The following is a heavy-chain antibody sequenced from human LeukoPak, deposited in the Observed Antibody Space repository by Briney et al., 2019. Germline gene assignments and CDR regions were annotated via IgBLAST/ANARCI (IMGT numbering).Heavy chain of an antibody. CDR2: IWYDGSNK. D-gene: IGHD3-3*01. V-gene: IGHV3-33*06. CDR3: AKGPRITICGVVTTNFDY. J-gene: IGHJ4*02. CDR1: GFTFSSYG. Sequence: AGGSLRLSCAASGFTFSSYGMHWVRQAPGKGLEWVAVIWYDGSNKYYADSVKGRFTISRDNSKNTLYLQVNSLRAEDTAVYYCAKGPRITICGVVTTNFDYWGQGTLVTVSS.